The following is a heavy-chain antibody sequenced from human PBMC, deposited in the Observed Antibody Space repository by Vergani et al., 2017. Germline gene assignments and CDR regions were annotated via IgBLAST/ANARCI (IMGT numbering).Heavy chain of an antibody. CDR3: VGEVGATPYYYYMDV. CDR1: GFTFSSYS. CDR2: ISSSSSYI. J-gene: IGHJ6*03. V-gene: IGHV3-21*01. Sequence: EVQLVESGGGLVKPGGSLRLSCAASGFTFSSYSMNWVRQAPGKGLEWVSSISSSSSYIHYADSVKGRFTISRDNAKNSLYRQMNSLRAEETAVYYCVGEVGATPYYYYMDVWGKGTTVTVSS. D-gene: IGHD1-26*01.